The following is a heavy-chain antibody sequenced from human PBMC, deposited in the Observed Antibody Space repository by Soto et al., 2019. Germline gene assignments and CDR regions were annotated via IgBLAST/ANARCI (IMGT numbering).Heavy chain of an antibody. CDR3: ARDHSYYDILTGYYPLDY. CDR2: ISSSSSYM. V-gene: IGHV3-21*01. CDR1: GFTFSSYS. D-gene: IGHD3-9*01. Sequence: GGSLRLSCAASGFTFSSYSMNWVRQAPGKGLEWVSSISSSSSYMYYADSVKGRFTISRDNAKNSLYLQMNGLRAEDTAVYYCARDHSYYDILTGYYPLDYWGQGTLLTVSS. J-gene: IGHJ4*02.